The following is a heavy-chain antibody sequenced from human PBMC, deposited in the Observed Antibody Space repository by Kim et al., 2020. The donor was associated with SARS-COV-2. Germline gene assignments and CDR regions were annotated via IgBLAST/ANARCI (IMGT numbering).Heavy chain of an antibody. Sequence: SETLSLTCTVSGGSISSYYWSWIRQPPGKGLEWIGYIYYSGSTNYNPSLKSRVTISVDTSKNQFSLKLSSVTAADTAVYYCARTPSRKTYYYDSSGYPLWGRGTLVTVSS. CDR2: IYYSGST. CDR3: ARTPSRKTYYYDSSGYPL. V-gene: IGHV4-59*01. CDR1: GGSISSYY. D-gene: IGHD3-22*01. J-gene: IGHJ2*01.